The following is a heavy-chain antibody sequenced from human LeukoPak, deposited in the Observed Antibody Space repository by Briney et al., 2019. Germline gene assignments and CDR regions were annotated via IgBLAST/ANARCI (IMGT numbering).Heavy chain of an antibody. D-gene: IGHD3-3*01. Sequence: PSETLSLTCAVYGGSFSGYYWSWIRQPPGKGLEWIGEINHSGSTNYNPSLKSRVTISVDTSKNQFPLKLSSVTAADTAVYYCARLEPSGVVKDWGQGTLVTVSS. J-gene: IGHJ4*02. CDR1: GGSFSGYY. V-gene: IGHV4-34*01. CDR2: INHSGST. CDR3: ARLEPSGVVKD.